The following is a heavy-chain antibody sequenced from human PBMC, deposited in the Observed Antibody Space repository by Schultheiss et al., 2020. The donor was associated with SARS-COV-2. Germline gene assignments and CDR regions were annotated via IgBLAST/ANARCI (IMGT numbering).Heavy chain of an antibody. D-gene: IGHD2-2*02. CDR2: IYYSGST. CDR1: GGSISSYY. J-gene: IGHJ6*02. CDR3: ARDRGYCSSTSCYTYYYYGMDV. Sequence: GSLRLSCTVSGGSISSYYWSWIRQPPGKGLEWIGYIYYSGSTNYNPSLKSRVTISVDTSKNQFSLKLSSVTAADTAVYYCARDRGYCSSTSCYTYYYYGMDVWGQGTTVTVSS. V-gene: IGHV4-59*12.